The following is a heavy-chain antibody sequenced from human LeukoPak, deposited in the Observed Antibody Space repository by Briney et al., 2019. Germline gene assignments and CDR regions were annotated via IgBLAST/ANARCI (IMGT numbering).Heavy chain of an antibody. V-gene: IGHV1-46*01. CDR2: INPSGGST. CDR3: ARSGRGWAAGP. J-gene: IGHJ5*02. CDR1: GYTFTSYY. D-gene: IGHD6-13*01. Sequence: ASVKVSCKASGYTFTSYYMHWVRQAPGQGLEWMGIINPSGGSTSYAQKFQGRVTMTRDMSTSTVYMELSSLRSDDTAVYYCARSGRGWAAGPWGQGTLVTVSS.